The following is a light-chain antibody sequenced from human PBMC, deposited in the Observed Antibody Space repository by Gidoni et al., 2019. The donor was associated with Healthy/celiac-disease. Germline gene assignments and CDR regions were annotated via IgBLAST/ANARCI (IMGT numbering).Light chain of an antibody. CDR2: DAS. V-gene: IGKV3-15*01. J-gene: IGKJ4*01. CDR3: QQYNNWPLT. CDR1: QSVSSN. Sequence: RVRPQSPATLSVSPGERATLSCRASQSVSSNLAWYQQKPGQAPRLLIYDASTRATGLPARFSGSGSGTEFTLTISSLQSEDFAVYYCQQYNNWPLTFGGGTKLEIK.